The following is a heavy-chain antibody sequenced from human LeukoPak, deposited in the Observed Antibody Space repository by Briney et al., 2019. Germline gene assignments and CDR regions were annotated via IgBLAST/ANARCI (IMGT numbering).Heavy chain of an antibody. D-gene: IGHD3-22*01. J-gene: IGHJ4*02. Sequence: KPSETLSLTCPLSGDSISSRTNYWGWIRQPPGKGLEWIGCIYYNGNTYYNPSLRSRVTISLDTSKNQFSLKLTSVTAADTAVYYCGRVRKSDTAIDYWGQGTLVTVSS. CDR2: IYYNGNT. CDR1: GDSISSRTNY. V-gene: IGHV4-39*07. CDR3: GRVRKSDTAIDY.